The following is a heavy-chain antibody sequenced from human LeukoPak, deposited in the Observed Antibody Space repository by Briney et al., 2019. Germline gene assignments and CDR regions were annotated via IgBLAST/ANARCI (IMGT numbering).Heavy chain of an antibody. J-gene: IGHJ4*02. CDR3: ARGRLLWFGELLPLYDY. CDR2: MNPNSGNT. V-gene: IGHV1-8*01. D-gene: IGHD3-10*01. Sequence: GASVKVSCKASGYTFTSYDINWVRQATGQGLEWMGWMNPNSGNTGYAQKFQGRVTMTRNTSISTAYMELCSLRSEDTAVYYCARGRLLWFGELLPLYDYWGQGTLITVSS. CDR1: GYTFTSYD.